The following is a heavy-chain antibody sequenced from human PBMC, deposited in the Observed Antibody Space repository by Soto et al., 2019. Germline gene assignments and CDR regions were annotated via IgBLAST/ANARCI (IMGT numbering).Heavy chain of an antibody. CDR3: GRGLPHDQSDHGYFQH. J-gene: IGHJ1*01. Sequence: EVQVVESGGGSVQPGGSLRLSCLASGFSFRDYWMTWVRQAPGKGPEWVANINQDESEKYYVDSVRGRFTISRDNAKNTLFLQMNNLRVDDTAVYYCGRGLPHDQSDHGYFQHWGQGTLVAVSS. CDR1: GFSFRDYW. D-gene: IGHD3-16*01. CDR2: INQDESEK. V-gene: IGHV3-7*01.